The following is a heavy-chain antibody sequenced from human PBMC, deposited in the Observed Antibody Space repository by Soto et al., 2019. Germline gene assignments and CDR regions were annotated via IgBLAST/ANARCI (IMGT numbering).Heavy chain of an antibody. CDR1: GGPINSPDYY. CDR2: LYFNGGT. Sequence: QVQLQESGPGLVKPSQTLSLTCTVSGGPINSPDYYWTWIRQSPGKGLEWIGYLYFNGGTQYNPSLRTPVSMSLDTTKKHFSLKMRSVTAGDTAVYYCARGIRKYSSRYDPHTWFDAWGPGVLVTVSS. D-gene: IGHD3-22*01. CDR3: ARGIRKYSSRYDPHTWFDA. J-gene: IGHJ5*02. V-gene: IGHV4-30-4*01.